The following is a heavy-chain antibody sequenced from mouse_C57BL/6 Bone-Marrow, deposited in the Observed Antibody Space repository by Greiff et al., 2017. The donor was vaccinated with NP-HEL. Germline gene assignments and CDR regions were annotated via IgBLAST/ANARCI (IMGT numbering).Heavy chain of an antibody. CDR1: GFNIKDDY. CDR3: TTDSNYWYFDV. D-gene: IGHD2-5*01. Sequence: EVQVVESGAELVRPGASVKLSCTASGFNIKDDYMHWVKQRPEQGLEWIGWIDPENGDTEYASKFQGKATITADTSSNTAYLQLSSLTSEDTAVYYCTTDSNYWYFDVWGTGTTVTVSS. J-gene: IGHJ1*03. CDR2: IDPENGDT. V-gene: IGHV14-4*01.